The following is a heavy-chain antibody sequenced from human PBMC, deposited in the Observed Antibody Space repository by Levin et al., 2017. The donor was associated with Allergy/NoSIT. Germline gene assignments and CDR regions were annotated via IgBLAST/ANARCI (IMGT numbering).Heavy chain of an antibody. Sequence: GGSLRLSCAASGFIFSNYALHWVRQAPGKGLEWVASLSHDGAKIFYPNSVKGRFTVSRDNSNNTIHLQMSSLKNDDTGVYYCARESRQNRPYWYFDLWGRGTLLTVSS. CDR3: ARESRQNRPYWYFDL. CDR1: GFIFSNYA. V-gene: IGHV3-30*04. J-gene: IGHJ2*01. D-gene: IGHD1-14*01. CDR2: LSHDGAKI.